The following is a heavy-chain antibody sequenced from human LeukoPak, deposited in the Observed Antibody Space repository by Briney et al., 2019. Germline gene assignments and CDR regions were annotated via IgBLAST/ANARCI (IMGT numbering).Heavy chain of an antibody. CDR3: AKLWFGELLTHFDY. CDR1: GFTFSAYA. J-gene: IGHJ4*02. CDR2: ITASGDTI. D-gene: IGHD3-10*01. Sequence: AGGSLRLSCAASGFTFSAYAMNWVRQAPGKGLEWVSTITASGDTINYADSVQGRFTISRDKSKNTLYLQMNSLRAEDAAVYYCAKLWFGELLTHFDYWGQGTLVTVSS. V-gene: IGHV3-23*01.